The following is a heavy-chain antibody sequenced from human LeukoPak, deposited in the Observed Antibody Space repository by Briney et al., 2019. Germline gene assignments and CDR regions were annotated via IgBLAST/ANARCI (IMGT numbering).Heavy chain of an antibody. V-gene: IGHV5-51*01. J-gene: IGHJ4*02. CDR2: IYPGDSDT. D-gene: IGHD1-7*01. CDR1: GYSFTSYW. Sequence: GESLKISCKGSGYSFTSYWIGWVRQMPGKGLEWMGIIYPGDSDTRYSPSFQGQVTISADRSFGTAYLQWSSLKASDSAMYYCARREATTEYFDFWGQGTLVTVSS. CDR3: ARREATTEYFDF.